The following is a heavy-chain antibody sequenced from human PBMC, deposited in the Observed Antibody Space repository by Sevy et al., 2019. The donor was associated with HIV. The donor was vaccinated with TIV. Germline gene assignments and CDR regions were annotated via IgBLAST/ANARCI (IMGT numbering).Heavy chain of an antibody. CDR2: FDPEDGET. D-gene: IGHD3-22*01. Sequence: ASVKVSCKVSGYTLTKLSMHWVRQAPGKGLEWMGSFDPEDGETIHAQRFQGRLSMTEEISTETAYMEMSSLNSEDTAVYYCATTKDYYDNSGDPFDYWGQGSLVTVSS. J-gene: IGHJ4*02. CDR1: GYTLTKLS. CDR3: ATTKDYYDNSGDPFDY. V-gene: IGHV1-24*01.